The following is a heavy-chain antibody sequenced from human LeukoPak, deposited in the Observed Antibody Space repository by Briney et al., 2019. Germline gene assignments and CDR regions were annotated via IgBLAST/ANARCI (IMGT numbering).Heavy chain of an antibody. V-gene: IGHV4-34*01. CDR2: NNHSGST. Sequence: PSETLSLTCAVYGGSFSGYYWSWIRQPPGKGLEWIGENNHSGSTNYNPSLKSRVTISVDTSKNQFSLKLSSVTAADTAVYYCARGGDYDFWSGYYPFDYWGQGTLVTVSS. CDR1: GGSFSGYY. J-gene: IGHJ4*02. CDR3: ARGGDYDFWSGYYPFDY. D-gene: IGHD3-3*01.